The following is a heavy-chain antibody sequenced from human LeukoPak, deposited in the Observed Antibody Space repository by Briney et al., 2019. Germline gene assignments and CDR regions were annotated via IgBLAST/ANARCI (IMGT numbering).Heavy chain of an antibody. Sequence: PGGSLKLSCAASGFTLSGSAMHWVRQAPGKGLEWVGRIRSKANSYATAYAASVKGRSTISRDDSKNTAYLKMTSLKTEDTAGYYCTRPLGTIFGVVNNDYWGQGTLVTVSS. CDR1: GFTLSGSA. CDR3: TRPLGTIFGVVNNDY. J-gene: IGHJ4*02. V-gene: IGHV3-73*01. CDR2: IRSKANSYAT. D-gene: IGHD3-3*01.